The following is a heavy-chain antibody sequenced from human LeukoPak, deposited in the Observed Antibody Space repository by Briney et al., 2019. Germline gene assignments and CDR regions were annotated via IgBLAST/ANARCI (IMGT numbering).Heavy chain of an antibody. V-gene: IGHV3-30*03. D-gene: IGHD3-10*01. Sequence: GGSLRLSCAASGFTFSRYGMHWVRQAPGKGLEWVTVISSDGSNQYYADSVKGRFTISRDSFRNTLYLQMNSLRSEDTAVYYCARIGDYGSGSEGFDPWGQGTLVTVSS. CDR1: GFTFSRYG. CDR3: ARIGDYGSGSEGFDP. J-gene: IGHJ5*02. CDR2: ISSDGSNQ.